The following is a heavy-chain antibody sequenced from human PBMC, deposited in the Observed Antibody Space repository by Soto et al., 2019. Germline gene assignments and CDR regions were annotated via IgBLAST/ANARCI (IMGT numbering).Heavy chain of an antibody. CDR2: IIPIFGTA. V-gene: IGHV1-69*13. CDR3: ANSVVVPAAIVSRYYGMDV. Sequence: ASVKVSCKASGGTFSSYAISWVRQAPGQGLEWMGGIIPIFGTANYAQKFQGRVTITADESTSTGYMELSSLRSEDTAVYYCANSVVVPAAIVSRYYGMDVWGQGTTVTVSS. D-gene: IGHD2-15*01. CDR1: GGTFSSYA. J-gene: IGHJ6*02.